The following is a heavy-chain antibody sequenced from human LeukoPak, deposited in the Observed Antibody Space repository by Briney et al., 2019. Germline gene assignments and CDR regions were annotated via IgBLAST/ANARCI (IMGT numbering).Heavy chain of an antibody. CDR3: ARGGYGDYVAEYFQH. D-gene: IGHD4-17*01. J-gene: IGHJ1*01. CDR2: INHSGST. Sequence: SETLSLTCAVYGGSFSGYYWSWIRQPPGKGLEWIGEINHSGSTNYKPPLKSRVTISVDTSKNQFSLKPSSVTAADTAVYYCARGGYGDYVAEYFQHWGQGTLVTVSS. V-gene: IGHV4-34*01. CDR1: GGSFSGYY.